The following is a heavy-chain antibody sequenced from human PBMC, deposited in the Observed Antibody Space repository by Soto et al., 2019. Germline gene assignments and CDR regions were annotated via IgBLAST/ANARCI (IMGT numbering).Heavy chain of an antibody. D-gene: IGHD5-18*01. CDR2: INHSGST. CDR1: GGSFSGYY. CDR3: ARGGGDSYGYLPYYYGMDV. Sequence: PSETLSLTCAVYGGSFSGYYWSWLRQPPGKGLEWIGEINHSGSTNYNPSLKSRVSIPVDTSKNQFSLKLSSVTAADTAGYYCARGGGDSYGYLPYYYGMDVWGQGTTVTVSS. J-gene: IGHJ6*02. V-gene: IGHV4-34*01.